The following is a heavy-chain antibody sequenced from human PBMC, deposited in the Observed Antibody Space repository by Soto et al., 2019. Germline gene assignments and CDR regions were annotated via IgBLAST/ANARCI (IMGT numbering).Heavy chain of an antibody. V-gene: IGHV3-21*01. Sequence: RGSLRLSCAASGFTFSSYSMNWVRQAPGKGLEWVSSISSSSSYIYYADSVKGRFTISRDNAKNSLYLQMNSLRAEDTAVYYCARTYSSGWYVGYYYYGMDVWGQGTTVTVSS. CDR2: ISSSSSYI. D-gene: IGHD6-19*01. J-gene: IGHJ6*02. CDR3: ARTYSSGWYVGYYYYGMDV. CDR1: GFTFSSYS.